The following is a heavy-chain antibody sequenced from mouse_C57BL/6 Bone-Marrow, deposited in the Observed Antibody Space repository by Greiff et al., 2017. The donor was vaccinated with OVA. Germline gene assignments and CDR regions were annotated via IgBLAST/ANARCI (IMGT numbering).Heavy chain of an antibody. V-gene: IGHV1-82*01. D-gene: IGHD2-3*01. CDR2: IYPGDGDT. CDR3: ARHEDGYYASYFDY. J-gene: IGHJ2*01. Sequence: VQLQQSGPELVKPGASVKISCKASGYAFSSSWMNWVKQRPGKGLEWIGRIYPGDGDTNYNGKFKGKATLTADKSSRTAYMQLSSLTSEDSAVYFWARHEDGYYASYFDYWGQGTTLTVSS. CDR1: GYAFSSSW.